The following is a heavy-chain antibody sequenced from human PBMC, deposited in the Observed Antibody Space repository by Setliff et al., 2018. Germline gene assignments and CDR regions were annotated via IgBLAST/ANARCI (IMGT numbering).Heavy chain of an antibody. D-gene: IGHD4-17*01. CDR2: IKQDGSEK. Sequence: GGSLRLSCVASGFTFSRYWMSWVRQAPGKGLEWVANIKQDGSEKYYGDSVKGRFTISRDNSKNTLYLQMDSLRAEDTAVYYCSYALYFDYWGQGTLVTVSS. J-gene: IGHJ4*02. CDR3: SYALYFDY. CDR1: GFTFSRYW. V-gene: IGHV3-7*01.